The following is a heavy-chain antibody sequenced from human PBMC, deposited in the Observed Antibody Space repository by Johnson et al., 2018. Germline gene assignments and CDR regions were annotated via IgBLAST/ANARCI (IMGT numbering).Heavy chain of an antibody. CDR2: IYYDGSS. D-gene: IGHD1-26*01. J-gene: IGHJ4*02. Sequence: QVQLREAGPGLVKPSQTLSLTCTVSGGSISLGGYYWGWVRQHPGKGLEWIGYIYYDGSSFYNPSLKSRGIISGDTLKNQFSLRLNSVTAADTAVYYCTSAKVGGSSPFDYWGQGTLVTVSS. CDR1: GGSISLGGYY. V-gene: IGHV4-31*03. CDR3: TSAKVGGSSPFDY.